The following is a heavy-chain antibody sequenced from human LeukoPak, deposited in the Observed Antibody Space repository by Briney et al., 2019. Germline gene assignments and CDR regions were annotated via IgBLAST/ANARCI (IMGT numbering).Heavy chain of an antibody. CDR3: ARSVSGSGSHTVFDY. CDR1: GGSISSYY. V-gene: IGHV4-59*01. CDR2: IYYSGST. Sequence: SETLSLTCTVSGGSISSYYWSWIRQPPGKGLEWIGYIYYSGSTNYNPSLKSRVTISVDTSKNQSSLKLSSVTAADTAVYYCARSVSGSGSHTVFDYWGQGTLVTVSS. J-gene: IGHJ4*02. D-gene: IGHD3-10*01.